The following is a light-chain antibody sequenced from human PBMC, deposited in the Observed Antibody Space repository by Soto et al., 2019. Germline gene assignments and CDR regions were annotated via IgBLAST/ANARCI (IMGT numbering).Light chain of an antibody. CDR3: QLYGGSEMFT. V-gene: IGKV3-20*01. J-gene: IGKJ2*01. CDR1: RRITSNY. CDR2: GAS. Sequence: LTQLPGTLSLSPGESATLSCRASRRITSNYLAWYQHKPGRPPRLLIAGASSRATGVPDRFSGSGSETDFTLTIDRLEPGDSATYYCQLYGGSEMFTFGPGTKLEI.